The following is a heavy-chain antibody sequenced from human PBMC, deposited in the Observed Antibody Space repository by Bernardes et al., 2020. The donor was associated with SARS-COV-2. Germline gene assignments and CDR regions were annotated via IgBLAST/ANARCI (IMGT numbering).Heavy chain of an antibody. CDR2: IWYDGSNK. J-gene: IGHJ4*02. CDR1: GFTFSSYG. Sequence: SLRLSCAASGFTFSSYGMHWVRQAPGKGLEWVAVIWYDGSNKYYADSVKGRFTISRDNSKNTLYLQMNSLRAEDTAVYYCARDLVGWFGEPEAYWGQGTLVTVSS. V-gene: IGHV3-33*01. D-gene: IGHD3-10*01. CDR3: ARDLVGWFGEPEAY.